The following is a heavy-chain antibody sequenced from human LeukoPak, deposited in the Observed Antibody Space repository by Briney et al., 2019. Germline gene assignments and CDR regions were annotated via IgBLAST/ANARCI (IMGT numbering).Heavy chain of an antibody. V-gene: IGHV3-7*04. CDR3: ARDRCSSSSCFIDY. D-gene: IGHD2-2*01. CDR2: IKQEGSER. Sequence: GGSLRLSCAVSGFTFSNYWMTWVRQAPGKGLEWVANIKQEGSERYYVDSVKGRFTISRDNAKNSLYLQMNSLRAEDRAVYYCARDRCSSSSCFIDYWGQGTLVTVS. J-gene: IGHJ4*02. CDR1: GFTFSNYW.